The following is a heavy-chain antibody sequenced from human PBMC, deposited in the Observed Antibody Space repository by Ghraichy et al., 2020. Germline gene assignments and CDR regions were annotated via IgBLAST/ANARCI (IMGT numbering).Heavy chain of an antibody. CDR1: GYNFTSYG. V-gene: IGHV1-18*04. D-gene: IGHD2-2*01. CDR2: ISAYIDSR. Sequence: ASVKVSCKASGYNFTSYGISWVRQAPGQGLEWMGWISAYIDSRNYAQKLQGRVTMTTDTYTSTAYMELRSLRSDDTAVYYCARDLVVPAASVMYYYYYGMDVCCQVTTVTVSS. CDR3: ARDLVVPAASVMYYYYYGMDV. J-gene: IGHJ6*02.